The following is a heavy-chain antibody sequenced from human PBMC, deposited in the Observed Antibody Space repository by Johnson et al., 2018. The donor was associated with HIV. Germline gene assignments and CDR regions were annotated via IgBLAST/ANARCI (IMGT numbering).Heavy chain of an antibody. CDR1: GFTFSDYY. V-gene: IGHV3-11*01. CDR3: ARDITSSNYAFDI. CDR2: ISSSGSTI. Sequence: VQLVESGGGLVKPGGSLRLSCAASGFTFSDYYMSWIRQAPGKGLEWVSYISSSGSTIYYADSVKGRLTISRDNAKNSLYLQMNSLRAEDTALYYCARDITSSNYAFDIWGQGTMVTVSS. D-gene: IGHD6-13*01. J-gene: IGHJ3*02.